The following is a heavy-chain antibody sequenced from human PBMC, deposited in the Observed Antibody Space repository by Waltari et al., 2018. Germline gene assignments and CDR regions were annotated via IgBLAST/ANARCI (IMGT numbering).Heavy chain of an antibody. Sequence: QVQLQQWGAGLLKPSETLSLTCAVYGGSFSGYYWSWIRQPPGKGLEWIGEINHSGSTNYNPSLKSRFTISLDTSKNQFSLKLSSVTAADTAVYDCASLYYEFWSGLRDYWGQGTLVTVSS. CDR3: ASLYYEFWSGLRDY. D-gene: IGHD3-3*01. J-gene: IGHJ4*02. CDR1: GGSFSGYY. CDR2: INHSGST. V-gene: IGHV4-34*01.